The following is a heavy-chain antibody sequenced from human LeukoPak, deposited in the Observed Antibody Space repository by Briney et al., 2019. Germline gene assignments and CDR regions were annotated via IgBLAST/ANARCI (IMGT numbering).Heavy chain of an antibody. Sequence: PGGSLRLSCAASGFTFSNAWMSWVRQAPGKGLEWVANIKEDGTEKFYVDSVKGRFTVSRDNARASVFLQMNSLRAEDTAVYYCTRDDPRVGSTETDWGQGTLVTVSS. CDR3: TRDDPRVGSTETD. D-gene: IGHD1-26*01. CDR2: IKEDGTEK. V-gene: IGHV3-7*01. CDR1: GFTFSNAW. J-gene: IGHJ4*02.